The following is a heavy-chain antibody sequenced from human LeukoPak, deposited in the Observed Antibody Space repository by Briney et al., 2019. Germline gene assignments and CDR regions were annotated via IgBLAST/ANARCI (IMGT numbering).Heavy chain of an antibody. Sequence: GGSLRLSCAASGFILSTHGMHWVRQAPGKGLEWVAGMWYDGSREDYANSVKGRFTISRDMSKNTLNLQMNSLRVEDTAMFYCARDLSFGSLDFRGQGTLVTVSS. D-gene: IGHD1-26*01. J-gene: IGHJ4*02. CDR1: GFILSTHG. V-gene: IGHV3-33*01. CDR2: MWYDGSRE. CDR3: ARDLSFGSLDF.